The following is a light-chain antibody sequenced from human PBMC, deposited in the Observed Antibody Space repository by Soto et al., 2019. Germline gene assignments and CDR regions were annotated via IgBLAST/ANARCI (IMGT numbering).Light chain of an antibody. CDR2: EVT. Sequence: QSALTQPASVSWSPGQSITISCTGTSSDVGAYNYVSWYQQNSGKAPKLIIYEVTNRPSGVSNRFSASKSGNTASLTIFGLQAEDEADYYCSSYTSSSSWVFGGGTKLTVL. J-gene: IGLJ3*02. CDR1: SSDVGAYNY. CDR3: SSYTSSSSWV. V-gene: IGLV2-14*01.